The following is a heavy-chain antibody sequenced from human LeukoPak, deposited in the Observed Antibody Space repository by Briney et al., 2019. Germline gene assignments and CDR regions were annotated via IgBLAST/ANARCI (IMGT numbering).Heavy chain of an antibody. J-gene: IGHJ4*02. V-gene: IGHV1-69*05. D-gene: IGHD2-2*01. CDR2: IIPIFGTA. CDR3: ARTGLSSPQGWVDY. Sequence: SVKVSCKASGGTFSSHAISWMRQAPGQGLEWMGRIIPIFGTANYAQKFQGRVTITTDESTSTAYMELSSLRSEDTAVYYCARTGLSSPQGWVDYWGQGTLVTVSS. CDR1: GGTFSSHA.